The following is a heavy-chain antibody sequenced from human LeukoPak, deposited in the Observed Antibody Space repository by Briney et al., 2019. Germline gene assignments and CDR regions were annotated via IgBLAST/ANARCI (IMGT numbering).Heavy chain of an antibody. J-gene: IGHJ3*02. V-gene: IGHV3-23*01. D-gene: IGHD2-21*02. CDR3: ANLFGHIVVVTAIPNDAFDI. CDR1: GFTFSSYA. CDR2: ISGSGGST. Sequence: GGSLRLSCAASGFTFSSYAMSWVRQAPGKGLEWVSAISGSGGSTYYADSVKGRFTISRDNSKNTLYLQMNSLRAEDTAVYYCANLFGHIVVVTAIPNDAFDIWGQGTMVTVSS.